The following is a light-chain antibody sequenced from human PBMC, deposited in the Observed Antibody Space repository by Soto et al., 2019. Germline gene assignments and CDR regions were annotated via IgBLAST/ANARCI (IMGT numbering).Light chain of an antibody. CDR1: QNINNY. J-gene: IGKJ4*01. Sequence: EIELTQSPATLSLSPGERDTHSCRASQNINNYLAWYQQKPGQTPRLLIYDASTRATDIPARFSGSGSGTGFTLTIIGLEPEDFAVYYCQQRVTWPGTFGGGTKVDIK. CDR2: DAS. CDR3: QQRVTWPGT. V-gene: IGKV3-11*01.